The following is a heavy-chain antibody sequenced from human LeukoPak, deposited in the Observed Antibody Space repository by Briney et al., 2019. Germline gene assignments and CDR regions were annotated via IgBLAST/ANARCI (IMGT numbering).Heavy chain of an antibody. CDR1: GGSISSYY. J-gene: IGHJ4*02. CDR2: IYYSGST. V-gene: IGHV4-59*01. Sequence: SETLSLTCTVSGGSISSYYWSWIRQPPGKGLEWIGYIYYSGSTNHNPSLKSRVTISVDTSKNQFSLKLSSVTAADAAVYYCARGRRVRYFDWLSPPNPYFDYWGQGTLVTVSS. D-gene: IGHD3-9*01. CDR3: ARGRRVRYFDWLSPPNPYFDY.